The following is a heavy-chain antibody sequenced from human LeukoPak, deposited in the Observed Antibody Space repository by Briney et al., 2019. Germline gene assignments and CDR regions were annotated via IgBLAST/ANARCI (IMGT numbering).Heavy chain of an antibody. D-gene: IGHD3-10*01. CDR3: AKDYGSGSYDDPFGY. CDR1: GFTFSSYG. V-gene: IGHV3-30*18. J-gene: IGHJ4*02. CDR2: ISYDGSNK. Sequence: GRSLRLSCAASGFTFSSYGMHWVRQAPGKGLEWVAVISYDGSNKYYADSVKGRFTISRDNSKNTLYLQMNSLRAEDTAVYYCAKDYGSGSYDDPFGYWGQGTLVTVSS.